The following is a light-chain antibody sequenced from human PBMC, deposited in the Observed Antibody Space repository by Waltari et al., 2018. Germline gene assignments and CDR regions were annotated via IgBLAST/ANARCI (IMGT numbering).Light chain of an antibody. CDR2: ATS. CDR1: QSVSSSY. CDR3: QQFGNSVVT. J-gene: IGKJ4*01. Sequence: EAVLTQSPGTLSLSPGERVTLSCRASQSVSSSYLAWYQQKPGQAPRPPIYATSTRATGIPDRFSGSGSGTDFTLTISRLEPEDFAVYYCQQFGNSVVTFGGGAKVEIK. V-gene: IGKV3-20*01.